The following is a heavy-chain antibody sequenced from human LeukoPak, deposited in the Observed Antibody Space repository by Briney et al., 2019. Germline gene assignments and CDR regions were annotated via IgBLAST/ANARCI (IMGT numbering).Heavy chain of an antibody. CDR3: ATADYGGNSNWFDP. J-gene: IGHJ5*02. CDR2: FDPEDGET. D-gene: IGHD4-23*01. Sequence: GGSLRLSCAASGFTFSSYGMHWVRQAPGKGLEWMGGFDPEDGETIYAQKFQGRVTMTEDTSTDTAYMELSSLRSEDTAVYYCATADYGGNSNWFDPWGQGTLVTVSS. V-gene: IGHV1-24*01. CDR1: GFTFSSYG.